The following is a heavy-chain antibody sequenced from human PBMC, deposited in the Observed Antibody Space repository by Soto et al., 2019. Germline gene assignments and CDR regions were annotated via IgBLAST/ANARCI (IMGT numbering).Heavy chain of an antibody. CDR1: GFTFSSYS. CDR2: ISSSSSYI. CDR3: AKKGIAAAGPGTFEY. V-gene: IGHV3-21*01. J-gene: IGHJ4*02. D-gene: IGHD6-13*01. Sequence: PGWSLRLSCAASGFTFSSYSMNLVRQAPGKGLEWVSSISSSSSYIYYADSVKGRFTISRDNAKNSLYLQMNSLRAEDTAVYYCAKKGIAAAGPGTFEYWGQGTLVTVSS.